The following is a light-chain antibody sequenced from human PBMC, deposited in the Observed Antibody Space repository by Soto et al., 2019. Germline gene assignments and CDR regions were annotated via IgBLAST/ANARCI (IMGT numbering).Light chain of an antibody. CDR1: QGISSW. Sequence: DIQMTQSPSTLSASVGDRVTITCRASQGISSWLAWYQQKPGKAPKLLIYDASSLESGVPSRFSGSGSGTEFTLTISSLQPDDFATYYCQQYNSYTWTFGQGTKVDIK. CDR3: QQYNSYTWT. J-gene: IGKJ1*01. CDR2: DAS. V-gene: IGKV1-5*01.